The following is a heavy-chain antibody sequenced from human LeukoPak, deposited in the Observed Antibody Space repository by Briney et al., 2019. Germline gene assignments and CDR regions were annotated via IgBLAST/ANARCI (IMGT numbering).Heavy chain of an antibody. CDR2: ISGSGGST. V-gene: IGHV3-23*01. D-gene: IGHD5-18*01. CDR1: GFTFSSYA. CDR3: AKFRGYSYGPIGY. J-gene: IGHJ4*02. Sequence: GGSLRLSCAASGFTFSSYAMSWVRHAPGKGLEWVSAISGSGGSTYYADSVKGRFTISRDNSKNTLYLQMNSLRAEDTAVYYCAKFRGYSYGPIGYWGQGTLVTVSS.